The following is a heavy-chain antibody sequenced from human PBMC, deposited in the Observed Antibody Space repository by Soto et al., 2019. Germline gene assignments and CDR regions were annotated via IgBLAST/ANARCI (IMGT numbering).Heavy chain of an antibody. CDR3: ARDLGGWPDY. Sequence: QVQLVQSGAEVKKPGASVKVSCKASGYTFTSYALHWVRQAPGQRLEWMGWINAGNGNTKYSQKFQGRVTITRDTSASTAYMELSSLRSEDTAVDYCARDLGGWPDYWGQGTLVTVAS. CDR1: GYTFTSYA. D-gene: IGHD2-15*01. J-gene: IGHJ4*02. V-gene: IGHV1-3*01. CDR2: INAGNGNT.